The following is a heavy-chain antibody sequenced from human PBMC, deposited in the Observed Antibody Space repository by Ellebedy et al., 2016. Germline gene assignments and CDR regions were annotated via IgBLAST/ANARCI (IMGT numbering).Heavy chain of an antibody. CDR2: ISAYNGNT. CDR3: ASGLRFLDWFEDDY. Sequence: ASVKVSCKASGDTFTTYGISWVRQAPGQGLEWMGWISAYNGNTNYAQNLQDRLTMTTDTSTSTAYMELRSLRSDDTAMYFCASGLRFLDWFEDDYWGQGTLVTVSS. V-gene: IGHV1-18*01. J-gene: IGHJ4*02. D-gene: IGHD3-3*01. CDR1: GDTFTTYG.